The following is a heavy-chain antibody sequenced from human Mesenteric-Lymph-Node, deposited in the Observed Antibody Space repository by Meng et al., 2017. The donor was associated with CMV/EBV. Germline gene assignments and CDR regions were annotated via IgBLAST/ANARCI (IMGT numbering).Heavy chain of an antibody. D-gene: IGHD4-23*01. CDR3: ASFVTTVGDWFDP. V-gene: IGHV1-69*10. CDR1: GGTFSSYA. Sequence: KASGGTFSSYAISWVRQAPGQGLEWMGGIIPILGIANYAQKLQGRVTITADKSTSTAYMELSSLRSEDTAVYYCASFVTTVGDWFDPWGQGTLVTVSS. J-gene: IGHJ5*02. CDR2: IIPILGIA.